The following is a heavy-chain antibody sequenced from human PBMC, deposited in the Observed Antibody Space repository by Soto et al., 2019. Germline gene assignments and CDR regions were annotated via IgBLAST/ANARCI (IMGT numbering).Heavy chain of an antibody. CDR1: GYTFTSYG. Sequence: ASVKVSCKASGYTFTSYGIDWVRQAPGQRLEWMGWINTANGDTKYSLQFQGRVTITMDTSASTVYVELSSLRSEDTAVYYCATDLYLLSVYLDPWGQGTLVTVSS. CDR3: ATDLYLLSVYLDP. J-gene: IGHJ5*02. D-gene: IGHD3-16*02. CDR2: INTANGDT. V-gene: IGHV1-3*04.